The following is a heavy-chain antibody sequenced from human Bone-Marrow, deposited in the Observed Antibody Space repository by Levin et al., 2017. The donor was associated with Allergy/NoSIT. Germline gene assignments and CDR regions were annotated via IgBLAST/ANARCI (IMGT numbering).Heavy chain of an antibody. CDR3: VTDSDRGATGEN. D-gene: IGHD1-26*01. CDR2: LKWDGSTK. J-gene: IGHJ4*02. V-gene: IGHV3-7*01. Sequence: GESLKISCAASGFTFSSSWMSWVRQAPGKGLEWVANLKWDGSTKDYLDSVKGRFTISRDNAKNSLFLQMNSLRAEDRAIYYCVTDSDRGATGENWGRGTLVTVSS. CDR1: GFTFSSSW.